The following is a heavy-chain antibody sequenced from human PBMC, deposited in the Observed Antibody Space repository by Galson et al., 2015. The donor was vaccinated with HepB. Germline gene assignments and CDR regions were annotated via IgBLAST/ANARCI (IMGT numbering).Heavy chain of an antibody. CDR1: GFTFSVSA. V-gene: IGHV3-73*01. D-gene: IGHD6-13*01. Sequence: SLRLSCAASGFTFSVSAIHWVRQASGRGLEWIGRIGSKANNYATAYVASVRGRFTISRDDSKNTAFLQLNRLKTDDTAIYYCTRMGDLSGYSSLWGQGTLVTVSS. CDR3: TRMGDLSGYSSL. J-gene: IGHJ4*02. CDR2: IGSKANNYAT.